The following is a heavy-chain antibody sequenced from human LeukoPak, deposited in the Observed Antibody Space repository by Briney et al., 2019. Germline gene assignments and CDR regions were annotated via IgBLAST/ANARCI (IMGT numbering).Heavy chain of an antibody. J-gene: IGHJ4*02. Sequence: GASVKVSCKASGGTFSSYAISWVRRAPGQGLEWMGGIIPIFGTANYAQKFQGRVTITADKSTSTAYMELSSLRSEDTAVYYCARDGVTMVRGVIDYWGQGTLVTVSS. CDR2: IIPIFGTA. CDR1: GGTFSSYA. V-gene: IGHV1-69*06. D-gene: IGHD3-10*01. CDR3: ARDGVTMVRGVIDY.